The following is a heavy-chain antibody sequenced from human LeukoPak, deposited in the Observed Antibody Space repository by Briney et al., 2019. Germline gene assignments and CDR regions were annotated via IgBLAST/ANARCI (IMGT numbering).Heavy chain of an antibody. CDR1: GYTFNGHY. CDR2: INPNSGGT. CDR3: ARAGNSDYDYPLDGFDI. V-gene: IGHV1-2*02. Sequence: GASVKVSCKASGYTFNGHYIHWVRQAPGQGLEWMGWINPNSGGTNYAQKFQGRFTMTRDTSISTAYMEVSRLRSDDTAVYYCARAGNSDYDYPLDGFDIWGQGTMVSVSS. D-gene: IGHD5-12*01. J-gene: IGHJ3*02.